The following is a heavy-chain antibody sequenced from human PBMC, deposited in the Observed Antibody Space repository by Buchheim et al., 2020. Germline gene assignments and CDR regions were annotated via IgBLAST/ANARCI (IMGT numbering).Heavy chain of an antibody. V-gene: IGHV4-34*01. Sequence: QVQLQQWGAGLLKPSETLSLTCAVYGGSFSGYYWSWIRQPPGKGLEWIGEINHSGSTNYNPSIKSRVTISVDTSKNQLSLKLSSVTAADTAVYYCARGGDFWSGYYRYYYGMDVWGQGTT. CDR2: INHSGST. CDR1: GGSFSGYY. J-gene: IGHJ6*02. CDR3: ARGGDFWSGYYRYYYGMDV. D-gene: IGHD3-3*01.